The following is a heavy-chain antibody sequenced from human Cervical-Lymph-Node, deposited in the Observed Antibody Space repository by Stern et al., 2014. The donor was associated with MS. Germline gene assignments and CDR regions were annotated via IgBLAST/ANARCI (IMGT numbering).Heavy chain of an antibody. CDR3: ARAHCSSTSCYRSAFDY. CDR1: GFTFSSYG. Sequence: VQLVASGGGVVQPGRSLRLSCAASGFTFSSYGMHWVRQAPGNGLEWVAVIWYDGSNKYYADSVKGRFTISRDNSKNTLYLQMNSLRAEDTAVYYCARAHCSSTSCYRSAFDYWGQGTLVTVSS. J-gene: IGHJ4*02. V-gene: IGHV3-33*01. CDR2: IWYDGSNK. D-gene: IGHD2-2*02.